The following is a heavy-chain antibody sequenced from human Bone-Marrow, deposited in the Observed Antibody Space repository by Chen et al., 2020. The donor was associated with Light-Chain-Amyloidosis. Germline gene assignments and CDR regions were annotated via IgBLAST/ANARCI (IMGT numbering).Heavy chain of an antibody. V-gene: IGHV1-3*01. J-gene: IGHJ4*02. Sequence: QVQLVQSGAEVKKPGASVKVSCKASGYTFTNYALHWVRQAPGQRLEWMGWINAGNGNTKYSQKFQGRVTITRDTSASIAYMELSSLRSEDTAVYYCGRDRFYGSGSYYIFDYWGQGTLVTVSS. CDR3: GRDRFYGSGSYYIFDY. CDR1: GYTFTNYA. CDR2: INAGNGNT. D-gene: IGHD3-10*01.